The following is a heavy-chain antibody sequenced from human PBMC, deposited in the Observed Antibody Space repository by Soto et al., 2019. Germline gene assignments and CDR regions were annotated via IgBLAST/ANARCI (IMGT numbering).Heavy chain of an antibody. J-gene: IGHJ3*02. D-gene: IGHD3-3*01. Sequence: QLQLQESGPGLVKPSETLSLTCTVSGGSISSSSYYWGWIRQPPGKGLEWIGSIYYSGSTYYNPSLKSRVTISVDTSKNQFSLKLSSVTAADTAVYYCARQSMEFWSGYPSDAFDIWGQGTMVTVSS. V-gene: IGHV4-39*01. CDR2: IYYSGST. CDR3: ARQSMEFWSGYPSDAFDI. CDR1: GGSISSSSYY.